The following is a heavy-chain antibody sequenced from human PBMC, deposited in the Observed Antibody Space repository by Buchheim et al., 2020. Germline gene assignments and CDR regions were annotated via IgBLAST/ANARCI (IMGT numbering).Heavy chain of an antibody. J-gene: IGHJ5*02. CDR3: ARGVRFLEWLLLDLTVWFDP. V-gene: IGHV4-31*03. D-gene: IGHD3-3*01. Sequence: QVQLQESGPGLVKPSQTLSLTCTVSGGSISSGGYYWSWIRQHPGKGLEWIGYIYYSGSTYYNPSLKSRVTISVDTSKNQFSLKLSSVTAADTAVYYCARGVRFLEWLLLDLTVWFDPWGQGTL. CDR1: GGSISSGGYY. CDR2: IYYSGST.